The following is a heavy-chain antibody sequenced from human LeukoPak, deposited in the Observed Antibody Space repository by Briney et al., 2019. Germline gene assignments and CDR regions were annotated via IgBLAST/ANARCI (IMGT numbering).Heavy chain of an antibody. CDR1: GFTFNIYG. V-gene: IGHV3-23*01. D-gene: IGHD2-21*01. CDR2: VGGGDDI. CDR3: AKDATPRNRLWDHFDS. J-gene: IGHJ4*02. Sequence: GGSLRLSFVASGFTFNIYGMSWVRQAPGKGLEWVSSVGGGDDIHYGDSVKGRFTGYRDDAKNTVYLQMNSLRVEDTAIYFCAKDATPRNRLWDHFDSWGQGTLVGVSS.